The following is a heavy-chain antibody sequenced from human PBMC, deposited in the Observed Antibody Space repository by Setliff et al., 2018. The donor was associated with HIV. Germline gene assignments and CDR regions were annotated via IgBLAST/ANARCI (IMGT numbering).Heavy chain of an antibody. J-gene: IGHJ3*02. CDR2: IYPGDSDS. D-gene: IGHD3-16*01. Sequence: GESLKISCQGSGYTFANYWIGWVRQMPGKGLEWMGIIYPGDSDSRDSPSFQGQVIISADKSLSTAYLQWSSLKASDTAKYYCARGLGVRGRGDVFDIWGQGTMVTVSS. CDR1: GYTFANYW. V-gene: IGHV5-51*01. CDR3: ARGLGVRGRGDVFDI.